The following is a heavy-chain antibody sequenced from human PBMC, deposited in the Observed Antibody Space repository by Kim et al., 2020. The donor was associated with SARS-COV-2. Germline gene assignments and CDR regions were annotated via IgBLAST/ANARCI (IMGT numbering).Heavy chain of an antibody. Sequence: ASVKVSCKASGHIFTNYGISWVRQAPGQGLEWMGWSSIKNGDTNYAQQVQRRITLSIDTSTSTAYMELRNLTVDDTAVYYCANDNLNGRYGLDVWGQGTTVT. D-gene: IGHD3-9*01. CDR2: SSIKNGDT. V-gene: IGHV1-18*01. J-gene: IGHJ6*02. CDR3: ANDNLNGRYGLDV. CDR1: GHIFTNYG.